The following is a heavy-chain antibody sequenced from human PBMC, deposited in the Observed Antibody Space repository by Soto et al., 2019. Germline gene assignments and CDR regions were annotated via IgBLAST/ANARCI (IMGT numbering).Heavy chain of an antibody. J-gene: IGHJ4*02. CDR1: GFTFDDYG. Sequence: EVQLVESGGGVVRPGGSLRLSCAASGFTFDDYGMRWGRQAPGKGLEWVSGINWNGGSTGYADSVKGRFTISRDYAKNSLYLQMKSRRAEDTALYHCARAVGDYVRLFDYWGQGTLVTVSS. V-gene: IGHV3-20*01. D-gene: IGHD4-17*01. CDR3: ARAVGDYVRLFDY. CDR2: INWNGGST.